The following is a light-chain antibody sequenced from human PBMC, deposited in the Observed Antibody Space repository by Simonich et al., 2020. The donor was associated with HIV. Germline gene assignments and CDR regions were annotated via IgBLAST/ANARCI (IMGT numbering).Light chain of an antibody. CDR2: DNN. CDR3: QSYDSSNVV. J-gene: IGLJ2*01. CDR1: SGSIASSY. Sequence: NFMLTQPHSVSGSPGKTVTISCTRSSGSIASSYVQWYQQRPGRSPSSVINDNNQSPSGVPDRFSGSIDTASNSASLTISGLKTEDEADYYCQSYDSSNVVFGGGTKLTVL. V-gene: IGLV6-57*01.